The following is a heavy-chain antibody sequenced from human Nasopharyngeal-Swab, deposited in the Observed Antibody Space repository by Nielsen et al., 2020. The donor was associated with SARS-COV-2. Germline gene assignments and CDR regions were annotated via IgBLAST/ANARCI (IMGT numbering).Heavy chain of an antibody. CDR2: INWNGGST. CDR3: AKGISGTYYSVDF. V-gene: IGHV3-20*04. Sequence: GESLKISCAASEFTFDDYGMSWVRQAPGKGLEWVSGINWNGGSTGYADSVKGRFTISRDNSKNSLYLQMNSLRSEDTALYYCAKGISGTYYSVDFWGQGTLVTVSS. J-gene: IGHJ4*02. CDR1: EFTFDDYG. D-gene: IGHD1-26*01.